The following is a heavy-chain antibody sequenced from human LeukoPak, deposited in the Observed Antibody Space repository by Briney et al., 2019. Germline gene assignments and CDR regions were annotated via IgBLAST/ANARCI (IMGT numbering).Heavy chain of an antibody. CDR1: GYTFTSYD. Sequence: ASVKVSCKASGYTFTSYDINWVRQATGQGLEWMGIINPSGGSTSYAQKFQGRVTMTRDMSTSTVYMELSSLRSEDTAVYYCARDVEIGDFGVVTSPDVWGKGTTVTVSS. J-gene: IGHJ6*04. V-gene: IGHV1-46*01. D-gene: IGHD3-3*01. CDR3: ARDVEIGDFGVVTSPDV. CDR2: INPSGGST.